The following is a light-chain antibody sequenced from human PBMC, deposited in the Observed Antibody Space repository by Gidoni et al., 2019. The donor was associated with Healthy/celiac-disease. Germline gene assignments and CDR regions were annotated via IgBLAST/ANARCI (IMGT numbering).Light chain of an antibody. V-gene: IGKV1-5*03. CDR1: QSISSW. Sequence: DIQMNQSPSTLSASVGDRVTITCRASQSISSWLAWYQQKPGKAPKLLIYKASSLESGVPSRFSGSGSGTEFTLTISSLQPDDFAPYYCQQYNSYSAFGQXTQVEIK. J-gene: IGKJ1*01. CDR2: KAS. CDR3: QQYNSYSA.